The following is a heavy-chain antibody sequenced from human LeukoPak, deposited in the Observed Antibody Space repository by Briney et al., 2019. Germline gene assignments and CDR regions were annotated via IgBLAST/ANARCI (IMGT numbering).Heavy chain of an antibody. CDR1: GFTFDDYG. J-gene: IGHJ6*03. D-gene: IGHD2-8*01. V-gene: IGHV3-21*01. CDR3: ARDTKDYYYYYYMDV. Sequence: GGSLRLSCAASGFTFDDYGMSWVRQAPGKGLEWVTTISSSSTYIYYADSVKGRFTISRDNAENSLYLQMNSLRAEDTAVYYCARDTKDYYYYYYMDVWGKGTTVTVSS. CDR2: ISSSSTYI.